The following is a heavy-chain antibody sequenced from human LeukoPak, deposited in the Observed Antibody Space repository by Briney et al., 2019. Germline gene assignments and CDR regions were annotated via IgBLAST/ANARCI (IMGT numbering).Heavy chain of an antibody. D-gene: IGHD1-26*01. V-gene: IGHV3-53*01. J-gene: IGHJ4*02. CDR3: AGRDGFSSGSYNY. Sequence: GGSLRLSCAASGFTVSSNYMSWVRQAPGKGLEWVSVIYSGGSTYYADSVKGRFTISRDNSKNALYLQMNSLRAEDTAVYYCAGRDGFSSGSYNYWGQGTLVTVSS. CDR1: GFTVSSNY. CDR2: IYSGGST.